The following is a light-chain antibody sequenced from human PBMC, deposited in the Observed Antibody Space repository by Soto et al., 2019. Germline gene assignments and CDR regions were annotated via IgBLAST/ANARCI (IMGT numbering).Light chain of an antibody. CDR3: QQYNDWPPFT. J-gene: IGKJ3*01. V-gene: IGKV3-15*01. Sequence: EIVMTQSPATLSVSPGERATLSCRASQTVSSNLAWYQQKPGQAPRLLIYGASTRAPGIPARFSGSGSGIEFTLTISSLQSEDFAVYYCQQYNDWPPFTIGPGTRVDIK. CDR1: QTVSSN. CDR2: GAS.